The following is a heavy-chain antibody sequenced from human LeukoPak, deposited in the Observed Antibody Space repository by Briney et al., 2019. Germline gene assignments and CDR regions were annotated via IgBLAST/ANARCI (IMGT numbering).Heavy chain of an antibody. CDR2: INHSGST. Sequence: SETLSLTCAVYGGSFSVYYWSWIRQPPGKGLEWIGEINHSGSTNYNPSLKSRVTISVDTSKNQFSLKLSSVTAADTAVYYCARDVRYYYDSSGYSTYYFDYWGQGTLVTVSS. V-gene: IGHV4-34*01. D-gene: IGHD3-22*01. J-gene: IGHJ4*02. CDR3: ARDVRYYYDSSGYSTYYFDY. CDR1: GGSFSVYY.